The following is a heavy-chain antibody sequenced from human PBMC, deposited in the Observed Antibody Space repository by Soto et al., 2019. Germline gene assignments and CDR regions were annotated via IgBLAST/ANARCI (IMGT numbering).Heavy chain of an antibody. CDR2: ISGSGGST. J-gene: IGHJ4*02. Sequence: GGSLRLSCAASGFTFSSYAMSWVRQAPGKGLEWVSAISGSGGSTYYADSVKGRFTISRDNSKNTLYLQMNSLRAEDTAVYYCAKAPRSSWYLAPDGLVDYWGQGTLVTVSS. V-gene: IGHV3-23*01. CDR3: AKAPRSSWYLAPDGLVDY. D-gene: IGHD6-13*01. CDR1: GFTFSSYA.